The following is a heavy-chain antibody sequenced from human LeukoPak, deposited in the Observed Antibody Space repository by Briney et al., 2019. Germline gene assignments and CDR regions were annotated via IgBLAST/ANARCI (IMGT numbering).Heavy chain of an antibody. CDR2: ISYDGSNK. V-gene: IGHV3-30*18. CDR1: GFTFSSYG. CDR3: AKGLAARPGYFDY. D-gene: IGHD6-6*01. J-gene: IGHJ4*02. Sequence: PGGTLRLSCAASGFTFSSYGMHWVRQAPGKGLEWVAVISYDGSNKYYADSVKGRFTISRDNSKNTLYLQMNSLRAEDTAVYYCAKGLAARPGYFDYWGQGTLVTVSS.